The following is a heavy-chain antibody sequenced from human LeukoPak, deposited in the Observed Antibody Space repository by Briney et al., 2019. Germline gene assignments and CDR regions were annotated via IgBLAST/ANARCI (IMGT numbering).Heavy chain of an antibody. Sequence: ASVKVYCKASGYTLSSYGISWLRQAPGQWLEWMGWNSAYNGNTNYAQMLQGRVTMTTDTSTSTAYMELRSLSSDDTAVYYSGRGPKAGGPHHDMDVWGRGTTVTVSS. CDR2: NSAYNGNT. D-gene: IGHD2-15*01. V-gene: IGHV1-18*01. CDR1: GYTLSSYG. CDR3: GRGPKAGGPHHDMDV. J-gene: IGHJ6*02.